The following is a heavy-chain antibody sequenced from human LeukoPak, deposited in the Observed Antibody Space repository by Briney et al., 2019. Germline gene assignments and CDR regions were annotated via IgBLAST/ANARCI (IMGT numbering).Heavy chain of an antibody. CDR3: ARVMVGATIDY. Sequence: SGGSLRLSCAASGFTFSDYYMNWVRQAPGKGLEWVSGIDNSGGSAAYVDSVRGRFSISRDNAKNSLYLQMNSLRDEDVAFYYCARVMVGATIDYWGQGTLVTVSS. CDR2: IDNSGGSA. V-gene: IGHV3-20*04. J-gene: IGHJ4*02. CDR1: GFTFSDYY. D-gene: IGHD1-26*01.